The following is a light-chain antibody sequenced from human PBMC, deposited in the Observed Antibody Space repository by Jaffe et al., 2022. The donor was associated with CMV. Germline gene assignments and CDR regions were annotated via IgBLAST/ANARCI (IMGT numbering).Light chain of an antibody. Sequence: DIQMTQSPSTLSASVGDRVTITCRASQSISSWLAWYQQKPEKAPKLLISKASNLQSGVPSRFSGRKSGTEFTLTISSLQPDDFATYYCQQYNIYPWTFGQGTRVEI. V-gene: IGKV1-5*03. CDR3: QQYNIYPWT. CDR1: QSISSW. CDR2: KAS. J-gene: IGKJ1*01.